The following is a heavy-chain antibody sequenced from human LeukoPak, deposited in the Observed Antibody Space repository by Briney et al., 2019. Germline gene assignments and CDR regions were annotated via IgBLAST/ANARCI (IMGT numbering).Heavy chain of an antibody. CDR2: IRYDGSNK. CDR1: GFTLSSYG. CDR3: AKFFGPRYCSSTSCSGADAFDI. V-gene: IGHV3-30*02. J-gene: IGHJ3*02. Sequence: GGSLRLSRAASGFTLSSYGMHWVRPAPGKGLEWVAFIRYDGSNKYYAHSLKGRFTISRDNSKNTMYLQMNSLRAEDTAVYYCAKFFGPRYCSSTSCSGADAFDIWGQGTMVTVSS. D-gene: IGHD2-2*01.